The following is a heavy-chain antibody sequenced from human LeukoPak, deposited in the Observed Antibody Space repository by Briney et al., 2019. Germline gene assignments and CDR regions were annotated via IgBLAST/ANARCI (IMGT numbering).Heavy chain of an antibody. D-gene: IGHD3-9*01. CDR1: GGSMSSYY. Sequence: SETLSLTCTVSGGSMSSYYWSWIRQPPGKELDWIGCMYYSEGTNYNPSLKTRVTISVDTSKNQFSLKLSSVTAADTAVYYCARGYFDHFDAFDLWGQGTMVTVSS. CDR2: MYYSEGT. J-gene: IGHJ3*01. CDR3: ARGYFDHFDAFDL. V-gene: IGHV4-59*13.